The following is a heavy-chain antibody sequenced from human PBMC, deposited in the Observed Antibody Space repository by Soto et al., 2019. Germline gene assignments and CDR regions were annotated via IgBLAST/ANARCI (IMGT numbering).Heavy chain of an antibody. CDR2: IYHAGSV. CDR3: ARTFDYYGMDV. CDR1: GYSIASGYY. V-gene: IGHV4-38-2*01. Sequence: SETLSLTCAVSGYSIASGYYCACMRQSPGKGLEWIGSIYHAGSVYYNPSLNSRAAVSLDTSKNHVSLKLTSVTAADTAVYYCARTFDYYGMDVWGQGTTVTVSS. J-gene: IGHJ6*02.